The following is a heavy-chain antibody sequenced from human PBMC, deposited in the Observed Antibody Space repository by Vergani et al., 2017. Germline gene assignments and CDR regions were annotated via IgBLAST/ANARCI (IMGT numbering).Heavy chain of an antibody. CDR3: AKSTYSSSWYVSGDGYYYYYGMDV. D-gene: IGHD6-13*01. CDR1: GFTFDDYA. CDR2: ISWDGGST. J-gene: IGHJ6*02. Sequence: EVQLVESGGVVVQPGGSLRLSCAASGFTFDDYAMQWVRQAPGKGLEWVSLISWDGGSTYYAESVKGRFTISRDNSKNSLYLQMNSLRAEDTALYYCAKSTYSSSWYVSGDGYYYYYGMDVWGQGTTVTVSS. V-gene: IGHV3-43D*03.